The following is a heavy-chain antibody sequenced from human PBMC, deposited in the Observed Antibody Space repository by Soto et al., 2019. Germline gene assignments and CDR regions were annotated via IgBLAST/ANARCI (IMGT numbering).Heavy chain of an antibody. CDR2: IYYSGST. J-gene: IGHJ6*02. D-gene: IGHD5-18*01. Sequence: SETLSLTCTVSGGSVSSGSYYWSWIRQPPGKGLDWIGYIYYSGSTNYNPSLKSRVTISVDTSKNQFSLKLSSVTAADTAVYYCARSYVDTAMVSEEYYYYGMDVWGQGTTVTVSS. V-gene: IGHV4-61*01. CDR3: ARSYVDTAMVSEEYYYYGMDV. CDR1: GGSVSSGSYY.